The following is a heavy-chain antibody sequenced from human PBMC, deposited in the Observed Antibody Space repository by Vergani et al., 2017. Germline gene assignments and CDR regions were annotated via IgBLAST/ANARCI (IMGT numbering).Heavy chain of an antibody. CDR1: GFTFSSYG. Sequence: QVQLVESGGGVVQPGRSLRLSCAASGFTFSSYGMHWVRQAPGKGLEWVAVIWYDGSNKYYADSVKGRFTISRDNSKNTLYLQMNSLRAEDTAVYYCARVSLNYYDSSDYSDPFDYWGQGTLVTVSS. CDR2: IWYDGSNK. V-gene: IGHV3-33*01. CDR3: ARVSLNYYDSSDYSDPFDY. D-gene: IGHD3-22*01. J-gene: IGHJ4*02.